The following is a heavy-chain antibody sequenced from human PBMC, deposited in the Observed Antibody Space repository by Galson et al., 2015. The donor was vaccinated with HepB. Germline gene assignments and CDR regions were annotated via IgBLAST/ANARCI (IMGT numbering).Heavy chain of an antibody. V-gene: IGHV3-33*01. Sequence: SLRLSCAASGFTFSRYAMHWVRQAPGEGLEWVAVIWYDGSNKYFADSVKGRFTISRDNSKNTLSLQMDNLRPEDTAVYYCARDDYADKVVIFDYWGQGIQVTVSS. J-gene: IGHJ4*02. D-gene: IGHD3-16*02. CDR1: GFTFSRYA. CDR2: IWYDGSNK. CDR3: ARDDYADKVVIFDY.